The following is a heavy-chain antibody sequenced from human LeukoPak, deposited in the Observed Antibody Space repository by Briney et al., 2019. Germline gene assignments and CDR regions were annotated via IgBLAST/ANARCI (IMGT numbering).Heavy chain of an antibody. Sequence: PGGSLRLSCAASGFTFSSYWMSWVRQAPGKGLEWVANIKQDGSEKYYVDSVKGRFTISRDNAKNSPYLQMNSLRAEDTAVYYCAIVSAFDWFPIDYWGQGTLVTVSS. CDR1: GFTFSSYW. J-gene: IGHJ4*02. CDR2: IKQDGSEK. V-gene: IGHV3-7*01. D-gene: IGHD3-9*01. CDR3: AIVSAFDWFPIDY.